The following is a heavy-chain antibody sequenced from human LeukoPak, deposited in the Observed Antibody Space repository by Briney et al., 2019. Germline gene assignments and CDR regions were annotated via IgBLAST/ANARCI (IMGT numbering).Heavy chain of an antibody. CDR3: ARTYDSSGYYHMGDAFDI. CDR1: GFTVSSNY. J-gene: IGHJ3*02. CDR2: IYSGGST. V-gene: IGHV3-53*01. D-gene: IGHD3-22*01. Sequence: GGSLRLSCAASGFTVSSNYMSWVRQAPGKGLERVSVIYSGGSTYYADSVKGRFTISRDNSKNTLYLQMNSLRAEDTAVYYCARTYDSSGYYHMGDAFDIWGQGTMVTVSS.